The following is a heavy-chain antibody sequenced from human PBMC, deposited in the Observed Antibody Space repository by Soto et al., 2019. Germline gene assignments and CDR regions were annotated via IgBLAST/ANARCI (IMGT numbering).Heavy chain of an antibody. D-gene: IGHD6-6*01. CDR3: ARRWYSSSSLYYYYYGMDV. CDR1: GGSISSSSYY. Sequence: KPSETLSLTCTVSGGSISSSSYYWGWIRQPPGKGLEWIGSIYYSGSTYYNPSLKSRVTISVDTSKNQFSLKLSSVTAADTAVYYCARRWYSSSSLYYYYYGMDVWGQGTTVTVSS. CDR2: IYYSGST. V-gene: IGHV4-39*01. J-gene: IGHJ6*02.